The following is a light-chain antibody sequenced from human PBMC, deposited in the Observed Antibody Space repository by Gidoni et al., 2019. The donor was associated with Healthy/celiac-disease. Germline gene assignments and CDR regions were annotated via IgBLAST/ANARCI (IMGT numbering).Light chain of an antibody. CDR3: QQRSNWPFT. V-gene: IGKV3-11*01. CDR2: DAS. CDR1: QSVSSY. J-gene: IGKJ4*01. Sequence: IVLTQSPATLSLSPGERATLSCRASQSVSSYLAWYQQKPGQAPRLLIYDASNRATGIPARFSGSGSGTDFTLTISSLEPEDFAVYYCQQRSNWPFTFXGXTKVEIK.